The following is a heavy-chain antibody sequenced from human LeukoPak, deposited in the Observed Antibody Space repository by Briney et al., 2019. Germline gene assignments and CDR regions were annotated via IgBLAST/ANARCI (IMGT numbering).Heavy chain of an antibody. CDR1: GFTFSSYD. CDR3: ARAVDDSSGNALDY. J-gene: IGHJ4*02. CDR2: IGTAGDT. V-gene: IGHV3-13*01. Sequence: GGSLRLSCAASGFTFSSYDMHWVRQATGKGLEWVSAIGTAGDTYYPGSVKGRFTISRENAKNSLYLQMNSLRAGDTAVYYCARAVDDSSGNALDYWGQGTLVTVSS. D-gene: IGHD3-22*01.